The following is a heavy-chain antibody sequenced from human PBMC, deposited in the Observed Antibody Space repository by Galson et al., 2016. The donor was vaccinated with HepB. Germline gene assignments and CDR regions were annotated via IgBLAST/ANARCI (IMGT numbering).Heavy chain of an antibody. J-gene: IGHJ4*02. Sequence: SVKVSCKASGYTFSTYAIHWVRQAPGQSLEWMGWINGGNGNTKFSHKFQGRISFTSDTSASTAYMELSSLRSEDTAVFYCARDLSGPDYWGQGTLVTVSS. CDR1: GYTFSTYA. CDR2: INGGNGNT. CDR3: ARDLSGPDY. V-gene: IGHV1-3*01.